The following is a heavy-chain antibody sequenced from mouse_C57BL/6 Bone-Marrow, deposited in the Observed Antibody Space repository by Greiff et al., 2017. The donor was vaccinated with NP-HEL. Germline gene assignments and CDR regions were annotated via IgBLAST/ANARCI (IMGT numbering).Heavy chain of an antibody. CDR1: GYAFSSSW. V-gene: IGHV1-82*01. D-gene: IGHD2-4*01. J-gene: IGHJ4*01. Sequence: VQLQQSGPELVKPGASVKISCKASGYAFSSSWMNWVKQRPGKGLEGIGRIYPGDGDTNYNGNFKGKATLTADKSSSTAYMQLSSLTSEDSAVYCCARQDYDGDYGGQGTSVTVSA. CDR2: IYPGDGDT. CDR3: ARQDYDGDY.